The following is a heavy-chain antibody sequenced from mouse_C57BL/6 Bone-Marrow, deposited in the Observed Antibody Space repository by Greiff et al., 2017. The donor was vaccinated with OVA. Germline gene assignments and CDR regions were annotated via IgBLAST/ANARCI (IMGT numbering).Heavy chain of an antibody. CDR2: IHPNSGST. Sequence: QVQLQQPGAELVKPGASVKLSCKASGYTFTSYWMHWVKQRPGQGLEWIGMIHPNSGSTNYNEKFKSKATLTVDKSSSTAYMQLSSLTSEDSAVCSCERGSTITTVVATGAMDYWGQGTSVTVSS. J-gene: IGHJ4*01. CDR1: GYTFTSYW. D-gene: IGHD1-1*01. CDR3: ERGSTITTVVATGAMDY. V-gene: IGHV1-64*01.